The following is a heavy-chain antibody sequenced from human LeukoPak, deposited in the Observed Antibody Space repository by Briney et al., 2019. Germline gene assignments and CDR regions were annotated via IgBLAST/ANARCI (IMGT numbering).Heavy chain of an antibody. CDR1: GFTFSSYA. Sequence: GGSLRPSCAASGFTFSSYAMSWVRQAPGKGLEWVSAISGSGGSTYYADSVKGRFTISRDNSKNTLYLQMNSLRAEDTAVYYCAKNSPYYYDSSGYYGAEYFQHWGQGTLVTVSS. CDR2: ISGSGGST. J-gene: IGHJ1*01. D-gene: IGHD3-22*01. CDR3: AKNSPYYYDSSGYYGAEYFQH. V-gene: IGHV3-23*01.